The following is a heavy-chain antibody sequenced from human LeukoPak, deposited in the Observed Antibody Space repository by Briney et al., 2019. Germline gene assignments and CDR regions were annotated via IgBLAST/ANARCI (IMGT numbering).Heavy chain of an antibody. D-gene: IGHD3-3*01. Sequence: GASVKVSCKASGGTFSSYAISWVRQAPGQGLEWMGGIIPIFGTANYAQKFQGRVTITADESTSTAYMELSSLRSEDTAVYYCASNYDFWSGYSPHDYYYYGMDVWGQGTTDTVSS. CDR3: ASNYDFWSGYSPHDYYYYGMDV. CDR1: GGTFSSYA. J-gene: IGHJ6*02. V-gene: IGHV1-69*13. CDR2: IIPIFGTA.